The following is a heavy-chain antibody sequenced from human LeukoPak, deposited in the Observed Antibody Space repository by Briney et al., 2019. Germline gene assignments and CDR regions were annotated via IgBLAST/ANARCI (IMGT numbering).Heavy chain of an antibody. CDR2: IYTNTNT. CDR3: ARALSDYGDFHLAY. D-gene: IGHD4-17*01. J-gene: IGHJ4*02. Sequence: GGSLRLSCAASGFTFSNCWMHWVRQAPGKGLEWVSIIYTNTNTYYADSVKGRFTISRHNSKNTVYLQMSSLRPEDTAVYYCARALSDYGDFHLAYWGQGIRVTVSS. CDR1: GFTFSNCW. V-gene: IGHV3-53*04.